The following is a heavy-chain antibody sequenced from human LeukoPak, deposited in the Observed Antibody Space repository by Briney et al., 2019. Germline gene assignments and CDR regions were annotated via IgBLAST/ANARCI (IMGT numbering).Heavy chain of an antibody. D-gene: IGHD4-11*01. V-gene: IGHV5-51*01. J-gene: IGHJ4*02. CDR2: IYPGDSDT. CDR1: GYSFTSYW. CDR3: ARAHSPLDFDY. Sequence: GESLKISCKGSGYSFTSYWIGWVRQTPGIGLEWMGIIYPGDSDTRYRPSFQGQVTISADKTISTAYLQWSSLKASDTAMYYCARAHSPLDFDYWGQGTLVTVSS.